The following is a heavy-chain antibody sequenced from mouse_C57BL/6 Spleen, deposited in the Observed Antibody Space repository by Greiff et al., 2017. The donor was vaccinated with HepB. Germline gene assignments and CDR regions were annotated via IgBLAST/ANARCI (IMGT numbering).Heavy chain of an antibody. CDR1: GYTFTDYY. J-gene: IGHJ1*03. V-gene: IGHV1-26*01. CDR2: INPNNGGT. CDR3: ARWYGSNYYWYFYV. D-gene: IGHD1-1*01. Sequence: EVQGVESGPELVKPGASVKISCKASGYTFTDYYMNWVKQSHGKSLEWIGDINPNNGGTSYNQKFKGKATLTVDKSSSTAYMELRSLTSEDSAVYYCARWYGSNYYWYFYVWGTGTTVTFSS.